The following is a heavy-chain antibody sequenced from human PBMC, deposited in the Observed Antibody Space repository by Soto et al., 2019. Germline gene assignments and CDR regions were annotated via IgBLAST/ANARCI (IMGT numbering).Heavy chain of an antibody. Sequence: GGSLRLSCAASGFTFSSYWMSWVRQAPGKGLEWVANMNQDGSEKYYVDSVKGRFTISRDNAKNSLFLQMNSLRAEDTAVYYCARDLGVGGVDYWGQGTLVTVSS. V-gene: IGHV3-7*03. CDR2: MNQDGSEK. CDR1: GFTFSSYW. J-gene: IGHJ4*02. D-gene: IGHD1-26*01. CDR3: ARDLGVGGVDY.